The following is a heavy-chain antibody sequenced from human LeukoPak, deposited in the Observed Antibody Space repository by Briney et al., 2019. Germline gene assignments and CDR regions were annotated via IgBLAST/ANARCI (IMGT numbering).Heavy chain of an antibody. J-gene: IGHJ4*02. CDR2: MHTSGST. CDR1: GGSISGYY. CDR3: ARADFWSGYRFDL. Sequence: SETLSLTCTVSGGSISGYYCSWIRQPAPKGLEWIGRMHTSGSTNYNPSPTSRVSMSLDTSKTQFSLKLNSVTAADTAVYYCARADFWSGYRFDLWXQGTLVSVSS. V-gene: IGHV4-4*07. D-gene: IGHD3-3*01.